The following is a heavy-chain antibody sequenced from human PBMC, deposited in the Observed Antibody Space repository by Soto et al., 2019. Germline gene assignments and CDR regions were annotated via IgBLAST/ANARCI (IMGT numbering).Heavy chain of an antibody. J-gene: IGHJ4*02. CDR3: ATRGTQGRWLEFADY. CDR1: GGTFSSLG. CDR2: IIPISGRT. V-gene: IGHV1-69*01. D-gene: IGHD5-12*01. Sequence: QVQLVQSGAEVKRPGSSVKVSCEASGGTFSSLGFTWVRQAPGQGLEWMGGIIPISGRTTFAPKFLGRVTITADESTRTTCMALTALTSDDTAIYYCATRGTQGRWLEFADYWGQGTLVTVSS.